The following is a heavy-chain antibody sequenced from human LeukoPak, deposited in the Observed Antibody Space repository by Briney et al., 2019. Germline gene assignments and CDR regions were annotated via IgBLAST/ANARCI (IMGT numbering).Heavy chain of an antibody. D-gene: IGHD1-1*01. J-gene: IGHJ6*03. CDR3: ARYMKNPGPYYYYYMDV. Sequence: PSQTLSLTCTVSGGSISSGSYYWSWIRQPAGKGLEWIGRIYTSGSTNYNPSLKSRVTISVDTSKNQFSLKLSSVTAADTAVYYRARYMKNPGPYYYYYMDVWGKGTTVTVSS. CDR1: GGSISSGSYY. CDR2: IYTSGST. V-gene: IGHV4-61*02.